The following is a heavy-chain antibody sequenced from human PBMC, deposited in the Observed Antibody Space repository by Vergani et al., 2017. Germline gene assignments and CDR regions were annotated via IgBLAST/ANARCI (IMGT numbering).Heavy chain of an antibody. V-gene: IGHV4-59*11. CDR2: IYYSGST. CDR1: GGSISSHY. D-gene: IGHD6-13*01. CDR3: ARVIAAAGTGDPGWFDP. J-gene: IGHJ5*02. Sequence: QVQLQESGPGLVKPSETLSLTCTVSGGSISSHYWSWIRQPPGKGLEWIGYIYYSGSTNYNPSLKSRVTISVDTSKNQFSLKLSSVTAADTAVYYCARVIAAAGTGDPGWFDPWGQGTLVTVSS.